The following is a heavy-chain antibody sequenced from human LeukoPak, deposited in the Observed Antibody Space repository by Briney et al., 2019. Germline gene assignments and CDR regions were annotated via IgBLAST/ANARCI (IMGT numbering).Heavy chain of an antibody. CDR1: GYTFTSYD. Sequence: ASVKVSCKASGYTFTSYDINWMRQATGQGLEWMRWMNPNSGNTGYAQKFQGRVTMTRTTSISTAYMELSSLRSEDTAVYYCARHGEIAAAGYYYYYMDVWGKGTTVTVSS. J-gene: IGHJ6*03. D-gene: IGHD6-13*01. CDR3: ARHGEIAAAGYYYYYMDV. V-gene: IGHV1-8*01. CDR2: MNPNSGNT.